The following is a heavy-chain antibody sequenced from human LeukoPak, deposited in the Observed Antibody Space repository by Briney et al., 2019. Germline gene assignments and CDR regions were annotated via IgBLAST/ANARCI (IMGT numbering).Heavy chain of an antibody. Sequence: SETLSLTCSVSGGSFSSSNYYWGWIRQPPGKGLEWIGTLYYSGTTYYNPSLKTRVTISVDTSRNQFSLKLISVTTADTAVYYCARATHYYDSSGYTLDYWGQGTLVTVSS. CDR3: ARATHYYDSSGYTLDY. J-gene: IGHJ4*02. V-gene: IGHV4-39*07. D-gene: IGHD3-22*01. CDR2: LYYSGTT. CDR1: GGSFSSSNYY.